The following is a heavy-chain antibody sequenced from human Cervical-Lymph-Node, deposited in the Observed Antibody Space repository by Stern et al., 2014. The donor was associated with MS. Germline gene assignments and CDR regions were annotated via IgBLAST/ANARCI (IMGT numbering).Heavy chain of an antibody. CDR2: IWYDRSNK. Sequence: QVQLVESGGGVVQPGRSLRLSCAASGFTFSSYGMHWVRQAPGKGLEWVAVIWYDRSNKYYADSVKGRFTILRDNSKNTLYLQLNSLRAEDTAVYYCARGAYNWNYGFFDYWGQGTLVTVSS. D-gene: IGHD1-7*01. CDR3: ARGAYNWNYGFFDY. J-gene: IGHJ4*02. CDR1: GFTFSSYG. V-gene: IGHV3-33*01.